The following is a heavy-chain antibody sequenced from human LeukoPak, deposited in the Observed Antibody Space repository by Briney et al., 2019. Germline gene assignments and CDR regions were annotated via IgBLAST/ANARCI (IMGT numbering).Heavy chain of an antibody. CDR1: GGSISSNNHY. V-gene: IGHV4-39*07. CDR3: ASLPSFYSGSPYGMDV. J-gene: IGHJ6*02. CDR2: IYYSGST. D-gene: IGHD1-26*01. Sequence: SETLSLTCTVSGGSISSNNHYWGWLRQSPGMGLEWIGTIYYSGSTYYDPSLKSRVTISVDTSKSQFSLKLSSVTAADTAVYYCASLPSFYSGSPYGMDVWGQGTTVTVSS.